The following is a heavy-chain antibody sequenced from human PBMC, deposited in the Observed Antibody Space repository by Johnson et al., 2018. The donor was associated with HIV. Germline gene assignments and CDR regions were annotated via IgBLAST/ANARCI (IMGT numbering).Heavy chain of an antibody. CDR3: AKHIVLVVYGKGAAFDI. D-gene: IGHD2-8*02. V-gene: IGHV3-30*04. Sequence: VQLVESGGGVVQPGRSLRLSCAASGFTFSSYAIHWVRQAPGKGLEWVAVVSYDGSNKYYAESVKGRFTISRNSSKNTLYLQMNSLRAEDTAVYYCAKHIVLVVYGKGAAFDIWGQGTMVTVSS. CDR2: VSYDGSNK. CDR1: GFTFSSYA. J-gene: IGHJ3*02.